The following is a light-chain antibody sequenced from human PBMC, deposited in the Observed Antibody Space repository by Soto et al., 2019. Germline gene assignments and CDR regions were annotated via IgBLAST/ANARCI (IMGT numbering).Light chain of an antibody. CDR1: QGISSY. CDR3: QQYYSFPRT. Sequence: IQMTQSPSTLSASVGDRVTITCRASQGISSYLAWYQQKPGKAPELLIYAASTLQSGVPSRFSGSGSGTDFTLTISCLQSEDFATYYCQQYYSFPRTFGQGTKVDIK. J-gene: IGKJ1*01. V-gene: IGKV1-8*01. CDR2: AAS.